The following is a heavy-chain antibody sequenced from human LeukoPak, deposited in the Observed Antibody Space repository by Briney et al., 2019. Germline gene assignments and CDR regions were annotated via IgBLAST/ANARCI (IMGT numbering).Heavy chain of an antibody. J-gene: IGHJ3*02. CDR3: AAQIDALDI. CDR1: GFTFDDYA. Sequence: GGSLRLSCAASGFTFDDYAMHWVRQAPGKGLEWVSGISWNSGSIGYADSVKGRFTISRDNAKNSLYLQMNSLRAEDTALYYCAAQIDALDIWGQGTMVTVSS. V-gene: IGHV3-9*01. CDR2: ISWNSGSI.